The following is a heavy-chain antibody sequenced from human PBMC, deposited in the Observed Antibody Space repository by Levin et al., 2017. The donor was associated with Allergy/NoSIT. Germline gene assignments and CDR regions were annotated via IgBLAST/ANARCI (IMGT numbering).Heavy chain of an antibody. CDR1: GGSIRDSY. CDR2: LYTSGSP. J-gene: IGHJ4*02. D-gene: IGHD6-19*01. V-gene: IGHV4-4*07. CDR3: ARASGYSAGWYGHYFDS. Sequence: PSETLSLSCTVSGGSIRDSYWTWVRQPAGKGLEWIGRLYTSGSPIYNPSLKRRVTISVDTSRNEFSLKMRSLTAADTAVYYCARASGYSAGWYGHYFDSWGQGTLVTVSS.